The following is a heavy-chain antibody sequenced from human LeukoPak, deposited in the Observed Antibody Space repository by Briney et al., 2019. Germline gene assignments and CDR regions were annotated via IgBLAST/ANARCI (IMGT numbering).Heavy chain of an antibody. Sequence: GGSLTLSCAASGFTFSNYAMSWVRQAPGKGLAWVSIISGSGGTTYYGDSVKGRFTISRDNSKNTLFLQMNSLRAEDTAVYYCAKDLLLGELLPIDPWGQGTLVTVSS. J-gene: IGHJ5*02. D-gene: IGHD1-26*01. CDR2: ISGSGGTT. CDR3: AKDLLLGELLPIDP. V-gene: IGHV3-23*01. CDR1: GFTFSNYA.